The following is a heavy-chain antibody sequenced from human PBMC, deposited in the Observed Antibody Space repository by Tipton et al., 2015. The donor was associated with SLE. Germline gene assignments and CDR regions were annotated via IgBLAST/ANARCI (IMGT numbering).Heavy chain of an antibody. V-gene: IGHV4-4*07. CDR3: AREFLNPVTTVHYYFDL. CDR1: GGFFRGYY. D-gene: IGHD4-11*01. J-gene: IGHJ2*01. CDR2: IYTNENT. Sequence: GLVKPSETLSLTCAVYGGFFRGYYWSWVRQPAGGGLEWIGRIYTNENTNYNPSLKSRVTMSVDTSKNHFSLKLISVTAADTAVYYCAREFLNPVTTVHYYFDLWGRGTLVTVSS.